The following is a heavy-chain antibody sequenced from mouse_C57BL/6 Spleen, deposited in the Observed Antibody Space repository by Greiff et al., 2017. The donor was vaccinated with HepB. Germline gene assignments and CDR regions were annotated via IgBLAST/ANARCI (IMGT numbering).Heavy chain of an antibody. CDR1: GYSITSGYY. J-gene: IGHJ1*03. CDR2: ISYDGSN. V-gene: IGHV3-6*01. CDR3: AREGPTTVVAYWYFDV. Sequence: VQLKESGPGLVKPSQSLSLTCSVTGYSITSGYYWNWIRQFPGNKLEWMGYISYDGSNNYNPSLKNRISITRDTSKNQFFLKLNSVTTEDTATYYCAREGPTTVVAYWYFDVWGTGTTVTVSS. D-gene: IGHD1-1*01.